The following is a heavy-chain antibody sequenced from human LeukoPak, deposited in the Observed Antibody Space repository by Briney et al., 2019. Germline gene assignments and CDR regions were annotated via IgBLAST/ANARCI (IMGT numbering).Heavy chain of an antibody. CDR3: ARDASPRYFYGLGV. J-gene: IGHJ6*02. CDR2: ISSSSGNT. CDR1: GFTFSSYG. V-gene: IGHV1-18*01. D-gene: IGHD3-9*01. Sequence: ASVKVSCKASGFTFSSYGISWVRQAPGQGLEWMGWISSSSGNTNYAQKFQDRVTMTTDKSTSTAYMELRSLRSDDTAVFYCARDASPRYFYGLGVWGQGTTVTVSS.